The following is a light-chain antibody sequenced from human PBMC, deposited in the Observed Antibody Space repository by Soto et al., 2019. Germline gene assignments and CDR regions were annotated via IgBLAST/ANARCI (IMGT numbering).Light chain of an antibody. CDR1: QSFRSN. J-gene: IGKJ5*01. CDR2: GAS. CDR3: QQYNNWPLT. V-gene: IGKV3-15*01. Sequence: EVVMTQSPATLSVSPGERVTLSCSASQSFRSNLAWYQQKPGQSPRLLIHGASTRATGIPARFSGSGSGTEFTLTISSLQSEDFAVYWCQQYNNWPLTFGQGTRLEI.